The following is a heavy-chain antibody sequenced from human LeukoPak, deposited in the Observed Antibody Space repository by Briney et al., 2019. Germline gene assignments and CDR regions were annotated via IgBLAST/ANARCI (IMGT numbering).Heavy chain of an antibody. V-gene: IGHV3-23*01. CDR3: AKDRTGTFWFDP. J-gene: IGHJ5*02. CDR1: GFTFSSYA. D-gene: IGHD3/OR15-3a*01. Sequence: GGSLRLSCAASGFTFSSYAMSWVRQAPGKGLEWVSAISGSGGSTYYADSVKGRFTISRDNSKNTLYLQKNSLRAEDTAVYYCAKDRTGTFWFDPWGQGTLVTVSS. CDR2: ISGSGGST.